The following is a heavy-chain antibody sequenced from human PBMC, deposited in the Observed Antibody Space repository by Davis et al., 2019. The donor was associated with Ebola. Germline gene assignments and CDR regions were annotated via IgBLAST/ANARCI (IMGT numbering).Heavy chain of an antibody. V-gene: IGHV3-7*03. D-gene: IGHD3-10*01. CDR1: GFTFSTVW. Sequence: PGGSLRLSCVGSGFTFSTVWMNWVRQAPGKGLEWVGNINPDGSAQYYVDSVKGRFSLSRDNAKNSVYLQMNSLTVDDTAMYYCLRGMDDWGPGTTVTVSS. CDR2: INPDGSAQ. CDR3: LRGMDD. J-gene: IGHJ6*02.